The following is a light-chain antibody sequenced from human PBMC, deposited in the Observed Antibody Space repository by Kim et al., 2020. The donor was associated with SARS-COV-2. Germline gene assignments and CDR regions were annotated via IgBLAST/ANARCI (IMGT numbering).Light chain of an antibody. CDR3: QQYNNWPYT. J-gene: IGKJ2*01. V-gene: IGKV3-15*01. Sequence: SVPPWASAPLSCRASQVVSGNLAWYQHKPGQAPGLLIYGASPRAAGIPARFGGSGSGTEFTLTINSLQSEDFVLYFCQQYNNWPYTFGQGTKLEI. CDR2: GAS. CDR1: QVVSGN.